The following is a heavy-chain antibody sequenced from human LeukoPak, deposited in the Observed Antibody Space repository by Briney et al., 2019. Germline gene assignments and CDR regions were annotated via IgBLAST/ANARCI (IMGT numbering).Heavy chain of an antibody. CDR1: GFTFSNYG. V-gene: IGHV3-30*02. CDR2: IQFDGGNR. D-gene: IGHD3-16*01. Sequence: GGSLRLSCAAAGFTFSNYGMHWVRQAPGMGLEWVAFIQFDGGNRFYADSVKGRFTISRDNSKNTLSLQMNSLRVEDTAVYYCAKQNARGGTYEPVTVRGQAALVTVSS. J-gene: IGHJ4*02. CDR3: AKQNARGGTYEPVTV.